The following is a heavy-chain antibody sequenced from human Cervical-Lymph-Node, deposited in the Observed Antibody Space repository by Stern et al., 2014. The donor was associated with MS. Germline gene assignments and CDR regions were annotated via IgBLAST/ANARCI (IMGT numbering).Heavy chain of an antibody. CDR2: IFPVFGTP. CDR1: GGNFSKFP. J-gene: IGHJ5*02. CDR3: ALSSETSDRWYSLGYDL. Sequence: QLVQSGAEVTKPGSSVKVSCKASGGNFSKFPSSWVRQAPGQGLEWMGGIFPVFGTPTYAQEFRCRVTITADVSTSTVYMELSSLRSDDTAFYYCALSSETSDRWYSLGYDLWGQGTLVTVSS. D-gene: IGHD6-13*01. V-gene: IGHV1-69*01.